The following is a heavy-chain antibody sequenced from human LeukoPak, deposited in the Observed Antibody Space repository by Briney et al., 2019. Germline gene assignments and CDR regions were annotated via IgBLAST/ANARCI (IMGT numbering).Heavy chain of an antibody. CDR3: ARNVRTLGGAEDY. CDR2: IYYSGST. D-gene: IGHD3-16*01. V-gene: IGHV4-30-4*01. Sequence: SETLSLTCTVSGGSISSYYWSWIRQPPGKGLEWIGYIYYSGSTYYNPSLKSRVTISVDTSKNQFSLKLSSVTAADTAVYYCARNVRTLGGAEDYWGQGTLVTVSS. J-gene: IGHJ4*02. CDR1: GGSISSYY.